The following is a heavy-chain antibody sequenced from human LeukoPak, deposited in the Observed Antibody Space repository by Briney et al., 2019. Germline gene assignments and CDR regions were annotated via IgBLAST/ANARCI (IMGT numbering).Heavy chain of an antibody. CDR3: AREGGYYFDP. CDR1: GFTFGSYG. D-gene: IGHD6-25*01. CDR2: ISYDRSET. Sequence: GGSLRLSCAASGFTFGSYGMHWVRQAPGKGLEWVAFISYDRSETYYADSVKGRFSISRDNSKNTVYLQMNSLRTEDRAVYYCAREGGYYFDPWGQGTLVTVSS. V-gene: IGHV3-30*03. J-gene: IGHJ4*02.